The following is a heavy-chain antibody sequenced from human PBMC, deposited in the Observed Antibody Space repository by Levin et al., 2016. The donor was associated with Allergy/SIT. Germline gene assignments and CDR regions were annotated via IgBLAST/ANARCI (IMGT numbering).Heavy chain of an antibody. CDR2: ISGSGGST. V-gene: IGHV3-23*01. Sequence: WIRQPPGKGLEWVSAISGSGGSTYYADSVKGRFTISRDNSKNTLYLQMNSLRAEDTAVYYCAKNVFGWGKGRFDYWGQGTLVTVSS. CDR3: AKNVFGWGKGRFDY. J-gene: IGHJ4*02. D-gene: IGHD3-10*01.